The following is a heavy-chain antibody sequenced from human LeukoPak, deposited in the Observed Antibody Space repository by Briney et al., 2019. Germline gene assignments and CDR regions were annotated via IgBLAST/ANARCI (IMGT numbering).Heavy chain of an antibody. CDR3: ARVKRGYDSSGYLYYFDY. Sequence: GGSLRLSCAASGFTFSDYYMSWIRQVPGKGLEWVSYISSSSSYTNYADSVKGRLTISRDNAKNSLYLQMNSLRAEDTAVYYCARVKRGYDSSGYLYYFDYWGQGTLVTVSS. D-gene: IGHD3-22*01. J-gene: IGHJ4*02. CDR2: ISSSSSYT. V-gene: IGHV3-11*05. CDR1: GFTFSDYY.